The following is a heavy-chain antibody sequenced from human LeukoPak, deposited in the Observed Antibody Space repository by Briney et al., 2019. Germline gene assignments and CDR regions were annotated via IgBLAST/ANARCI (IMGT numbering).Heavy chain of an antibody. CDR1: GGSISSSSYY. CDR3: ARDSTYYDILTGSHWFDP. CDR2: IYYSGST. V-gene: IGHV4-39*07. D-gene: IGHD3-9*01. J-gene: IGHJ5*02. Sequence: KSSETLSLTCTVSGGSISSSSYYWGWIRQPPGKGLEWIGSIYYSGSTYYNPSLKSRVTISVDTSKNQFSLKLSSVTAADTAVYYCARDSTYYDILTGSHWFDPRGQGTLVTVSS.